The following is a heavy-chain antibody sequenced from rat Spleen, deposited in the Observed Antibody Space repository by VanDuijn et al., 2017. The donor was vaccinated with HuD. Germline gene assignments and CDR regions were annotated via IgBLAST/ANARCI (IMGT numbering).Heavy chain of an antibody. D-gene: IGHD1-11*01. CDR1: GFSLTSYS. CDR2: MRYNGDT. V-gene: IGHV2-63*01. J-gene: IGHJ3*01. Sequence: QVQLKESGPGLVQPSQTLSLTCTVSGFSLTSYSVHWVRQPTGKGLEWMGRMRYNGDTSYNSALKSRLSISRDTSKNQVFLKMNSLQTDDTVIYFCARSYGGYTSNWFPYWGQGTLVTVSS. CDR3: ARSYGGYTSNWFPY.